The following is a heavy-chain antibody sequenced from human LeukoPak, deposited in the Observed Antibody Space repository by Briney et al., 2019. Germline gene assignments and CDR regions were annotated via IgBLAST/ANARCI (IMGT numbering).Heavy chain of an antibody. V-gene: IGHV3-30*03. J-gene: IGHJ4*02. CDR2: ISYDGRRE. CDR1: GFNFSTYG. CDR3: RASFGSDLDY. D-gene: IGHD3-10*01. Sequence: GRSLRLSCTASGFNFSTYGLPWVRQAPGKGLEWVAVISYDGRREFYGDSVKGRFTISRDNSRNTLFLQMSSLRAEDTALYYCRASFGSDLDYWGQGTLVTVSS.